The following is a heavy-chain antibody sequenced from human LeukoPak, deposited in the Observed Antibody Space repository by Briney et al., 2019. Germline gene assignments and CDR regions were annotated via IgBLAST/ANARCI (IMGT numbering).Heavy chain of an antibody. V-gene: IGHV3-48*02. CDR1: GFTFSTYS. Sequence: PGGSLRLSCAASGFTFSTYSMNWVRQAAGEGLEWVSYISSSSDTIYYADSVKGRFTISRDNAKNSLYLQMNSLRDEDTAVYYCAREMTGGGDYWGQGTLVTVSS. D-gene: IGHD3-9*01. CDR2: ISSSSDTI. CDR3: AREMTGGGDY. J-gene: IGHJ4*02.